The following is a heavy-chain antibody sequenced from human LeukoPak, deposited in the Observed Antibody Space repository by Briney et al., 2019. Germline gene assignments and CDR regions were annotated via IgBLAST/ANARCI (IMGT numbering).Heavy chain of an antibody. CDR2: ISYDGSNK. Sequence: GGSLRLSCAASGFTFSSYAMHWVRQAPGQGLEWVAVISYDGSNKYYADSVKGRFTISRDNSKNTLYLQMNSLGAEDTAVYYCARESGYYLDYWGQGTLVTVSS. V-gene: IGHV3-30-3*01. D-gene: IGHD3-3*01. CDR3: ARESGYYLDY. CDR1: GFTFSSYA. J-gene: IGHJ4*02.